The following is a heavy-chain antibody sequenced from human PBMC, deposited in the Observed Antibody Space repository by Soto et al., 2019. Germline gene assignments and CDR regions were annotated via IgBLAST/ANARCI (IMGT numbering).Heavy chain of an antibody. CDR1: GYTFTSYA. V-gene: IGHV1-69*13. D-gene: IGHD2-15*01. J-gene: IGHJ5*02. Sequence: GASVKVSCKASGYTFTSYAISWVRQAPGQGLEWMGGISPINGTANYAQKLQGRVTITADESTSTAYMELSRLRSEDTAVYYCARDVEDCSGGSCYRWFDPWGQGTLVTVS. CDR2: ISPINGTA. CDR3: ARDVEDCSGGSCYRWFDP.